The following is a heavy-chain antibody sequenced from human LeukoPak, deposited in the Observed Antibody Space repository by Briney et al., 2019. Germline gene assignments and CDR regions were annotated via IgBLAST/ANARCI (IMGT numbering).Heavy chain of an antibody. CDR2: ISTIGST. CDR1: SGSISSSNYY. J-gene: IGHJ5*02. Sequence: PSETLSLTCTVSSGSISSSNYYWSWIRQPAGKGLEWIGRISTIGSTNYNPSLKSRVTISVDTSKNQFSLKLSSVTAADTAVYYCARQIVEVVVVNWFDPWGQGTLVTVSS. V-gene: IGHV4-61*02. D-gene: IGHD2-15*01. CDR3: ARQIVEVVVVNWFDP.